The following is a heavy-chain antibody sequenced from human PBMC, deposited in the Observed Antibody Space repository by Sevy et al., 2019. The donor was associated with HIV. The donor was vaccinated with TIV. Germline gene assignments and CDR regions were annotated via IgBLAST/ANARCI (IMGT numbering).Heavy chain of an antibody. Sequence: GGSLRLSCAASAFTFNNYWMSWVRQAPGKGLEWVANIKQDGSVKYYVDSVKGRFTISRDNARNLLYLQMNSLRVEDTALYYCVRAIAADGSFWGQGTLVTVSS. CDR2: IKQDGSVK. J-gene: IGHJ4*02. CDR1: AFTFNNYW. V-gene: IGHV3-7*01. D-gene: IGHD6-13*01. CDR3: VRAIAADGSF.